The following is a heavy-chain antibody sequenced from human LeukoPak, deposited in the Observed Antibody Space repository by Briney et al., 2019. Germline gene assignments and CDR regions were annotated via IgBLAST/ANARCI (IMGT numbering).Heavy chain of an antibody. J-gene: IGHJ4*02. CDR2: INPNSGGT. CDR3: ARDDEWELQYYDY. Sequence: ASVKVSCKASGYTFTGYYMHWVRQAPGQGLEWMGWINPNSGGTNYAQKFQGRVTMTTDTSTSTAYMELRSLRSDDTAVYYCARDDEWELQYYDYWGQGTLVTVSS. CDR1: GYTFTGYY. V-gene: IGHV1-2*02. D-gene: IGHD1-26*01.